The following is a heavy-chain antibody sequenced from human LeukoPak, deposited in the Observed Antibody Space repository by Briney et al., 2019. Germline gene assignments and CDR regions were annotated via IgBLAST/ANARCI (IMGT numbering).Heavy chain of an antibody. Sequence: GGSLRLSCAASGFTFSSYGMHWVRQAPGKGLEWVTLIWYDGSNKYYAESVKGRFTISRDNSENTLYQQMNSLRAEDTAVYYCARDKGYSYGHAFDYWGQGTLVTVSS. V-gene: IGHV3-33*01. CDR3: ARDKGYSYGHAFDY. D-gene: IGHD5-18*01. CDR2: IWYDGSNK. J-gene: IGHJ4*02. CDR1: GFTFSSYG.